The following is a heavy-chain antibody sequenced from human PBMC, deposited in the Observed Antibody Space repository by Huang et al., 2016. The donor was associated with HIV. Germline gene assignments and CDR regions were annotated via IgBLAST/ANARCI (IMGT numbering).Heavy chain of an antibody. CDR3: AKDFSYSSGWYTDAFNV. CDR1: GGTFSSYA. J-gene: IGHJ3*01. CDR2: IVPVLATT. Sequence: QVRLVQSGAEVRKPGSSVKVSCKASGGTFSSYAISWGGQAPGRGLEWMGGIVPVLATTTYAPTSQGRVTITADESTSTVYMELSGLSSEDTAIYYCAKDFSYSSGWYTDAFNVWGQGTRVVVSS. D-gene: IGHD6-19*01. V-gene: IGHV1-69*12.